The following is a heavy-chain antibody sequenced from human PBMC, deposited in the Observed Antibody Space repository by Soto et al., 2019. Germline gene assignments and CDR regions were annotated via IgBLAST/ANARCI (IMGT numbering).Heavy chain of an antibody. Sequence: PSETQSLTCAVSGGTFSGYDWTWIRQPPGTGLEWIGEINHSGSTSYNPSLKSRVTISVDTSKNQFSLKLTSVTAADTAVYYCARDKITGLFDYWGQGTLVTVSS. J-gene: IGHJ4*02. CDR3: ARDKITGLFDY. CDR1: GGTFSGYD. D-gene: IGHD2-8*02. CDR2: INHSGST. V-gene: IGHV4-34*01.